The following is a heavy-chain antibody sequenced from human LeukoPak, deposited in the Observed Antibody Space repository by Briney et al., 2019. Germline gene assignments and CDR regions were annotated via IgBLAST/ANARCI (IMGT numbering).Heavy chain of an antibody. V-gene: IGHV1-18*01. J-gene: IGHJ4*02. Sequence: ASVKVSCKASGYTFSSYGVSWVRQAPGQGLEWMGWISVYNDNTNYAQELQGRVTMTTDTSTSTAYMELRSLRSDDTAVYYCAIGGYYYDSSGYYRKKSFDYWGQGTLVTVSS. CDR2: ISVYNDNT. CDR1: GYTFSSYG. CDR3: AIGGYYYDSSGYYRKKSFDY. D-gene: IGHD3-22*01.